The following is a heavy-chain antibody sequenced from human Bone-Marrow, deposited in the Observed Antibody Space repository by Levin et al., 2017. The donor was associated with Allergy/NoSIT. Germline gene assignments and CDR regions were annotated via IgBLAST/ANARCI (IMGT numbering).Heavy chain of an antibody. J-gene: IGHJ3*02. Sequence: SGPTLVKPTQTLTLTCTLSGFSLTTSGMSVGWIRQSPGKALEWLALIDWDDDKYYTTSLRTRLTISKDTSKNQVVLTMTNMDPVDTATYYCARIVRGVIPAFDIWGQGTTVTVSS. V-gene: IGHV2-70*01. CDR1: GFSLTTSGMS. D-gene: IGHD3-16*02. CDR3: ARIVRGVIPAFDI. CDR2: IDWDDDK.